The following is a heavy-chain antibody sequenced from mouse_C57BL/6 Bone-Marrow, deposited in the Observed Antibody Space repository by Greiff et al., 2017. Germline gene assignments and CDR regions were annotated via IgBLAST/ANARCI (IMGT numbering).Heavy chain of an antibody. J-gene: IGHJ1*03. CDR2: IYPGSGST. D-gene: IGHD2-5*01. Sequence: QVQLQQPGAELVKPGASVKMSCKASGYTFTSYWITWVKQRPGQGLEWIGDIYPGSGSTNYNEKFKGKATLTVDTASSTAYMQLSSLTSEDSAVYYCARPDYSNYWYFDVWGTGTTVTVSS. V-gene: IGHV1-55*01. CDR3: ARPDYSNYWYFDV. CDR1: GYTFTSYW.